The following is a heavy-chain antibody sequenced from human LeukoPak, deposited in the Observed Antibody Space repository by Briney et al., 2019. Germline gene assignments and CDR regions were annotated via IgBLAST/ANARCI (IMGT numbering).Heavy chain of an antibody. CDR3: GRLSYYYYDMEV. CDR1: GGSIIISSYY. CDR2: IYYSGST. V-gene: IGHV4-39*01. Sequence: SETLSLTCTVSGGSIIISSYYWGWIRQPPGKGLEWIGSIYYSGSTYYNPSLKSRVTISVDTSKNQFSLKLSSVTAADTAVYYCGRLSYYYYDMEVWGQGTTVTVSS. J-gene: IGHJ6*02.